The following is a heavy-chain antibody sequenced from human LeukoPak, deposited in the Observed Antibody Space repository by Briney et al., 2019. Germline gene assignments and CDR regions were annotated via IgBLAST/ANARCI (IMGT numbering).Heavy chain of an antibody. V-gene: IGHV3-30-3*01. CDR2: ISYDGSNK. D-gene: IGHD6-13*01. J-gene: IGHJ2*01. Sequence: PGGSLRLSCAASGFTLSDHYMSWIRQAPGKGLEWVAVISYDGSNKYYADPVKGRFTISRDNSKNTLYLQMNSLRTEDTAVYYCASSAAAGTSNWYFDLWGRGTLVTVSS. CDR1: GFTLSDHY. CDR3: ASSAAAGTSNWYFDL.